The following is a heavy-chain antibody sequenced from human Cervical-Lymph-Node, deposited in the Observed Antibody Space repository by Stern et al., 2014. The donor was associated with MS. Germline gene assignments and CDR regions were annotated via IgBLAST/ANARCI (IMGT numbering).Heavy chain of an antibody. D-gene: IGHD6-19*01. CDR1: GGSISSSNW. J-gene: IGHJ6*02. V-gene: IGHV4-4*02. CDR2: IYHSGST. Sequence: VQLVESGPGLVKPSGTLSLTCAVSGGSISSSNWWSWVRQPPGKGLEWIGEIYHSGSTNYNTSLKSRFTISVDKSKNQFSLKLSSVTAADTAVYYCARVRIAVAGTDYYYYGMDVWGQGTTVTVSS. CDR3: ARVRIAVAGTDYYYYGMDV.